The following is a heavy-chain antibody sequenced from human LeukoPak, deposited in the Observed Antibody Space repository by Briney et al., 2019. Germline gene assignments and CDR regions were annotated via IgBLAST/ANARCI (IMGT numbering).Heavy chain of an antibody. CDR1: GESLSKYY. V-gene: IGHV4-34*01. J-gene: IGHJ4*02. CDR2: INHRGST. D-gene: IGHD1-26*01. Sequence: SETLSLTCAVYGESLSKYYWTWIRQSPGKGLEWIGEINHRGSTNLNPSLKSRVTLSVDTSKHQFSLRLTSVTAADAAVYYCASSVGSTDYWGQGTLVTVSS. CDR3: ASSVGSTDY.